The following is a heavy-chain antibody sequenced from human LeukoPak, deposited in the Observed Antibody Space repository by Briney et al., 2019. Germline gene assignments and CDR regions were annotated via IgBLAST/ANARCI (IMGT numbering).Heavy chain of an antibody. CDR2: IYNIGGT. J-gene: IGHJ4*02. Sequence: SETLSLTCSVSGGSVSRDYWSWIRQPPGKRLEWLRYIYNIGGTNYNPSLKSRVSISVDTSKNQFSLMLTSVTAADTAVYYCAREAVAGTLDYWRQGALVTVSS. V-gene: IGHV4-59*02. D-gene: IGHD6-19*01. CDR1: GGSVSRDY. CDR3: AREAVAGTLDY.